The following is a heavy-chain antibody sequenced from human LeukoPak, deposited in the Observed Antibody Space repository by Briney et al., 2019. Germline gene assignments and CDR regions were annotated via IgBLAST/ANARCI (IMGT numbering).Heavy chain of an antibody. CDR2: IGPHSTFT. D-gene: IGHD2-21*01. J-gene: IGHJ4*02. V-gene: IGHV1-2*02. CDR1: GFTFTDNY. CDR3: VREGEGPLSKDFDY. Sequence: ASMTVSFKSSGFTFTDNYIHWVCQGPGQGLEWMGYIGPHSTFTSSPQEVQGRVTMTRDASMSTAYMELTRLTSDDTAVYYCVREGEGPLSKDFDYWGQGTLVTVSS.